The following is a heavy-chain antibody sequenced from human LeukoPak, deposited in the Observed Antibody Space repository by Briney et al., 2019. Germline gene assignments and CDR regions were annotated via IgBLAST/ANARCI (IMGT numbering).Heavy chain of an antibody. CDR2: IYSGGST. D-gene: IGHD5-12*01. Sequence: GGSLRLSCAASGFTVSSNYMSWVRQAPGKGLEWVSVIYSGGSTYYADSVKGRFTISRDNSKNTLYLQMNSLKAEDTAVYYCAREGYSGYVRRAFDIWGQGTMVTVSS. J-gene: IGHJ3*02. CDR1: GFTVSSNY. V-gene: IGHV3-66*01. CDR3: AREGYSGYVRRAFDI.